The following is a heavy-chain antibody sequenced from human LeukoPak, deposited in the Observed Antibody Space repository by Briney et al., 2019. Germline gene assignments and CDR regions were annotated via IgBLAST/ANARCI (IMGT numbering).Heavy chain of an antibody. Sequence: GGSLRLSCAASGFTFSTYWMHWVRQAPGKGLVWVSRVHSDGSSTSYADSVKGRFTISRDNAKNTLHLQMNSLRAEDTAVYYCARDITSSWYNWFDPWGQGTLVTVSS. V-gene: IGHV3-74*01. D-gene: IGHD6-13*01. J-gene: IGHJ5*02. CDR2: VHSDGSST. CDR3: ARDITSSWYNWFDP. CDR1: GFTFSTYW.